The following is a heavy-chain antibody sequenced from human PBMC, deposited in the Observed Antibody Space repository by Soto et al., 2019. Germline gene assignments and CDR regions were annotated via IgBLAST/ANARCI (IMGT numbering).Heavy chain of an antibody. Sequence: SVKVSCKASGGTFSSYAISWVRQAPGQGLEWMGGIIPIFGTANYAQKFQGRVTITADESTSTAYMELSSLRSEDTAVYYCARAYCGGDCSPFGSCFDYWAQRTLVTVSS. D-gene: IGHD2-21*02. CDR1: GGTFSSYA. CDR3: ARAYCGGDCSPFGSCFDY. J-gene: IGHJ4*02. CDR2: IIPIFGTA. V-gene: IGHV1-69*13.